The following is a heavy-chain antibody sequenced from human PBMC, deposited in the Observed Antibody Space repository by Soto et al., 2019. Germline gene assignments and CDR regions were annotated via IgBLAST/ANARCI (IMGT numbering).Heavy chain of an antibody. D-gene: IGHD3-16*01. J-gene: IGHJ4*02. CDR1: GGSISSYY. Sequence: SETLSLTCTVSGGSISSYYWSWIRQPPGKGLEWIGYIYYSGSTNYNPSLKSRVTISVDTSKNQFSLKLSSVTAADTAVYYCVRESYDHARRYFDYWGQGTLVTVSS. V-gene: IGHV4-59*01. CDR2: IYYSGST. CDR3: VRESYDHARRYFDY.